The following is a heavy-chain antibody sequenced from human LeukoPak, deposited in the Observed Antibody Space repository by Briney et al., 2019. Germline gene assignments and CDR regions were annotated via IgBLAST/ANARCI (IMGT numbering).Heavy chain of an antibody. D-gene: IGHD3-22*01. CDR1: GYTLTELS. V-gene: IGHV1-24*01. Sequence: ASVKVSCKVSGYTLTELSMHWVRQAPGKGLEWMGGFDPEDGETIYAQKFQGRVTMTEDTSTDTAYMELSSLRSEDTAVYYCATAKYYDSSGRDAFDIWGQGTMVTVSS. J-gene: IGHJ3*02. CDR3: ATAKYYDSSGRDAFDI. CDR2: FDPEDGET.